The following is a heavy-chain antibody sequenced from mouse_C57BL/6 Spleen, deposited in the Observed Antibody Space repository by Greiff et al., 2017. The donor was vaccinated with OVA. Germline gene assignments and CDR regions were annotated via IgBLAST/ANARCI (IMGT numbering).Heavy chain of an antibody. CDR2: IYPGGGYT. CDR1: GYTFTNYW. CDR3: ARWGTTVTFDY. V-gene: IGHV1-63*01. J-gene: IGHJ2*01. D-gene: IGHD1-1*01. Sequence: VKLMESGAELVRPGTSVKMSCKASGYTFTNYWIGWAKQRPGHGLEWIGDIYPGGGYTNYNEKFKGKATLTADKSSSTAYMQFSSLTSEDSAIYYCARWGTTVTFDYWGQGTTLTVSS.